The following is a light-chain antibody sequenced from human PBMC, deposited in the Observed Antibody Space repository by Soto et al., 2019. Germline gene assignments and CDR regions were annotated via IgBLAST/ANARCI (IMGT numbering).Light chain of an antibody. CDR2: RAS. J-gene: IGKJ1*01. V-gene: IGKV1-39*01. CDR3: QHSYSSPPWT. CDR1: QSISTY. Sequence: DIQMTQSPSSLSASVGDRVTISCRASQSISTYLNWYQQKPGTAPRLLIYRASTVKTGVPPRFSGSGSGRDFTLTISSLRPDDIATYVCQHSYSSPPWTFGPGTKVEVK.